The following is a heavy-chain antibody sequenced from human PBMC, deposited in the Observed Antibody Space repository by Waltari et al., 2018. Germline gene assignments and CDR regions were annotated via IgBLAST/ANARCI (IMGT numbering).Heavy chain of an antibody. CDR2: INHSGST. J-gene: IGHJ6*02. V-gene: IGHV4-34*01. Sequence: QVQLQQWGAGLLKPSETLSLTCAVYGGSFSGYYWSWIRQPPGKGLEWIGEINHSGSTNYNPSLKSRVTISVDTSKNQFSLKLSSVTAADTAVYYCARLNSSSLGAGYYYYGMDVWGQGTTVTVSS. CDR3: ARLNSSSLGAGYYYYGMDV. D-gene: IGHD6-13*01. CDR1: GGSFSGYY.